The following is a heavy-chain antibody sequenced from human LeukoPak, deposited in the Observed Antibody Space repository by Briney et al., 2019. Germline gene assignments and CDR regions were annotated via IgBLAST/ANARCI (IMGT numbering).Heavy chain of an antibody. Sequence: GGSLRLSCGASGFTVSSNYMTWVRQAPGKGLEWVSVIYSGDSAYYADSVKGRFTISRDNSKNTLYLQMHSLRAEDTAVYYCARGTVDDILTDYYIDVWGKGTTVTISS. J-gene: IGHJ6*03. CDR2: IYSGDSA. CDR3: ARGTVDDILTDYYIDV. CDR1: GFTVSSNY. D-gene: IGHD3-9*01. V-gene: IGHV3-66*01.